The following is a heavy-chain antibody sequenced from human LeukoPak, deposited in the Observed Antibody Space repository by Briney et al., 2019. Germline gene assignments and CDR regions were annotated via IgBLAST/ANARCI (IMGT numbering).Heavy chain of an antibody. D-gene: IGHD3-3*01. J-gene: IGHJ3*02. CDR2: ISAYSGGT. CDR1: GYTFTSYG. V-gene: IGHV1-2*02. Sequence: GASVKVSCTASGYTFTSYGISWVRQAPGQGLEWMGWISAYSGGTNYAQKFQGRVTMTRDTSISTAYMELSRLRSDDTAVYYCARDSQFLEWSYYAFDIWGQGTMVTVSS. CDR3: ARDSQFLEWSYYAFDI.